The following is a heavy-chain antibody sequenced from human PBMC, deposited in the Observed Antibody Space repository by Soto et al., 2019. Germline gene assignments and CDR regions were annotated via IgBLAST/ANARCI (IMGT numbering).Heavy chain of an antibody. CDR2: IHSDGTST. V-gene: IGHV3-74*01. CDR3: ARGDRGAFDL. CDR1: GFTFDYYW. J-gene: IGHJ3*01. D-gene: IGHD3-16*01. Sequence: EVQLVESGGGLVQPGESLRLSCAASGFTFDYYWMHWVRQAPGKGLVWVSRIHSDGTSTTYADSVKGRFTISRDNAKNTRALQMNRRRAEDTAVYYCARGDRGAFDLWGQGTVVTVSS.